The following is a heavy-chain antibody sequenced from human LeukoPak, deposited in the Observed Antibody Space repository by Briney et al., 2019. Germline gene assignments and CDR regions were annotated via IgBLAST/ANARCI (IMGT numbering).Heavy chain of an antibody. CDR3: ATSSSWSRWFDP. CDR2: INHSGST. V-gene: IGHV4-34*01. Sequence: SETLSLTCAVYGGSFSGYYWSWIRQPPGKGLEWIGEINHSGSTDYSPSLKSRVTISVDTSKNQFSLKLSSVTAADTAVYYCATSSSWSRWFDPWGQGTLVTVSS. J-gene: IGHJ5*02. CDR1: GGSFSGYY. D-gene: IGHD6-13*01.